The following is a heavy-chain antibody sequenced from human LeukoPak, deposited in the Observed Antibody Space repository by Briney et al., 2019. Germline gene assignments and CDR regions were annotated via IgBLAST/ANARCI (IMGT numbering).Heavy chain of an antibody. D-gene: IGHD6-13*01. CDR1: GFTVSSNS. CDR2: ISGNGGYT. J-gene: IGHJ5*02. CDR3: AKDPYSSAWFSRDWFDP. V-gene: IGHV3-23*01. Sequence: GGSLRLSCTVSGFTVSSNSMSWVRQAPGKGLEWVSAISGNGGYTYYADSVKGRFTISRDNSKNTLYLQMNSLRAEDTAVYYCAKDPYSSAWFSRDWFDPWGQGTLVTVSS.